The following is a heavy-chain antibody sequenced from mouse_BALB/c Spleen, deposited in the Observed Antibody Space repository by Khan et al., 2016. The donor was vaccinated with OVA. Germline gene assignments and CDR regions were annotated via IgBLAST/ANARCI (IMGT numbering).Heavy chain of an antibody. Sequence: MQLEESGPELVKPGASVKMSCKASGYTFTNYVLHWVKQKPGQGLEWIGYINPYNGGTKYNEKFKGKATLASDKSSITAYMELSSLTSEDSAVDYCARGNGQSYYFDYWGQGTTLTRSS. CDR2: INPYNGGT. V-gene: IGHV1S136*01. J-gene: IGHJ2*01. CDR3: ARGNGQSYYFDY. CDR1: GYTFTNYV. D-gene: IGHD3-1*01.